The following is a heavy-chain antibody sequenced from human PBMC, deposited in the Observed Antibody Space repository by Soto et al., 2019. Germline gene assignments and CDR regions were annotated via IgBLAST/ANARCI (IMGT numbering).Heavy chain of an antibody. J-gene: IGHJ4*02. CDR3: ARGTMTAVSKTDS. CDR1: GFTFTTYS. V-gene: IGHV3-48*01. D-gene: IGHD4-17*01. Sequence: EVQLVESGGGLVQPGGSLRLSCAASGFTFTTYSMNWVRLAPGKGREWLSYISNTVSTIYYADSVKGRFTISRDNAKNSLYLQMSGLRVEDTAVYYCARGTMTAVSKTDSWGQGALVTVSS. CDR2: ISNTVSTI.